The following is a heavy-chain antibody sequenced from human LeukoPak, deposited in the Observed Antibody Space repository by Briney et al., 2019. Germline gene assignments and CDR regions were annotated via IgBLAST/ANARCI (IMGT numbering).Heavy chain of an antibody. Sequence: GASVKVSCKASGYTFTGYYMHWVRQAPGQGLEWMGWINPNSGGTNYAQKFQGRVTMTRDTSISTAYMELSRLRSDDTAVYYCAREFRRIAVAPNWFDPWGQGTLVTVSS. J-gene: IGHJ5*02. V-gene: IGHV1-2*02. D-gene: IGHD6-19*01. CDR1: GYTFTGYY. CDR3: AREFRRIAVAPNWFDP. CDR2: INPNSGGT.